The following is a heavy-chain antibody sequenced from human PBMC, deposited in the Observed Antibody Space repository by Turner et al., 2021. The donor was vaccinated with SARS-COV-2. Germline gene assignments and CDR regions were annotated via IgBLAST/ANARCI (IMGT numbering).Heavy chain of an antibody. D-gene: IGHD3-22*01. CDR3: ARARWDYYDSSGYYPDAFDI. CDR2: SSSSSNYI. J-gene: IGHJ3*02. V-gene: IGHV3-21*01. CDR1: GFTFSRHS. Sequence: EVQLVESGGGLVKPGGSLRLSCAASGFTFSRHSMNWVRQAPGKGLEWVSSSSSSSNYIYYADSVKGRFTISRDNAKNSLFLQMNSLRAEDTAVYYCARARWDYYDSSGYYPDAFDIWCQGTMVTVSS.